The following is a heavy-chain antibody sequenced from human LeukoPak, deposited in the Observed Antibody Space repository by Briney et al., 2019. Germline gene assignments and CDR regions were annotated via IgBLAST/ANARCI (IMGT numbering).Heavy chain of an antibody. CDR3: ARQSIAAADY. D-gene: IGHD6-13*01. CDR1: GGSISSSSYY. V-gene: IGHV4-39*01. Sequence: SETLSLTCTVSGGSISSSSYYWGWIRQPPGKGLEWIGSIYYSGSTYYNPSLKSRVTISVDTSKNQFSLKLSSVTAADTAVYYCARQSIAAADYWGQGTLVTVSS. CDR2: IYYSGST. J-gene: IGHJ4*02.